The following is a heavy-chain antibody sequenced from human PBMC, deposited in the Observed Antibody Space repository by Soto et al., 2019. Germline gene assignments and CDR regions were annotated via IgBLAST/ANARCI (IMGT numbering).Heavy chain of an antibody. CDR2: IYYSGST. CDR3: ARDFPDYYDSSGYWFEP. CDR1: GGSISSGGYY. Sequence: SETLSLTCTVSGGSISSGGYYWRWIRQHPGKGLEWIGYIYYSGSTYYNPSLKSRVTISVDTSKNQFSLKLSSVTAADTAVYYCARDFPDYYDSSGYWFEPWGQGTLVTVSS. J-gene: IGHJ5*02. D-gene: IGHD3-22*01. V-gene: IGHV4-31*03.